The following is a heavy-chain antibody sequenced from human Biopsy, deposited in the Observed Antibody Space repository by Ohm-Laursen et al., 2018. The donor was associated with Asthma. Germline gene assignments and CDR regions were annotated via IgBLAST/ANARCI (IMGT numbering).Heavy chain of an antibody. CDR2: IHYSGST. D-gene: IGHD2-15*01. CDR1: GVSIRSYY. CDR3: AGFCSGGNCPDH. Sequence: SETLSLTCTVSGVSIRSYYWTWIRQPPGKGLEWIGNIHYSGSTCSNPSLKSRVTISVDTSKKQISLRLSPVIAADTAVYYCAGFCSGGNCPDHWGQGTLVTVSS. V-gene: IGHV4-59*01. J-gene: IGHJ4*02.